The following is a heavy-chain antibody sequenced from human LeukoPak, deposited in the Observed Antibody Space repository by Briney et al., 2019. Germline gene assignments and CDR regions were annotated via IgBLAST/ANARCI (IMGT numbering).Heavy chain of an antibody. Sequence: PSETLSLTCTVSGGSISIYYWSWIRQPAGKGLEWIGRIYTSGSTNYNPSLKSRVTMSVDTSKNQFSLKLTSVTAADTAVYYCARVGYCSSTSCYYFDYWGQGTLVTVSS. CDR1: GGSISIYY. D-gene: IGHD2-2*01. CDR3: ARVGYCSSTSCYYFDY. CDR2: IYTSGST. V-gene: IGHV4-4*07. J-gene: IGHJ4*02.